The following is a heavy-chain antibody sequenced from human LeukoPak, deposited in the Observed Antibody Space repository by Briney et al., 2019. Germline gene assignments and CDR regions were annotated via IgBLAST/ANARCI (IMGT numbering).Heavy chain of an antibody. CDR3: AREPEYYYDSSARYAFDI. J-gene: IGHJ3*02. CDR1: GYTFTGYY. V-gene: IGHV1-2*02. CDR2: INPNSGGT. D-gene: IGHD3-22*01. Sequence: ASVKVSCKASGYTFTGYYMHWVRQAPGQGLEWMGWINPNSGGTNYAQKFQGRVTMTRDTSISTAYMELSRLRSDDTAVYYCAREPEYYYDSSARYAFDIWGQGTMVTVSS.